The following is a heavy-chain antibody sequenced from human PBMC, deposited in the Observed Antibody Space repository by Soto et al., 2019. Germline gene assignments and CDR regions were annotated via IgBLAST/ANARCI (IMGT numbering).Heavy chain of an antibody. Sequence: SETLSLTCAVYGGSFSGYYWNWILQSPGKGLEWIGYIYSSGSTHYNPSLQNRVTTSIDTSKNQVSLRVNSVTAADTAVYYCARDHPHSYGVYYFDYWGQGTPVTVSS. V-gene: IGHV4-59*01. D-gene: IGHD5-18*01. J-gene: IGHJ4*02. CDR1: GGSFSGYY. CDR2: IYSSGST. CDR3: ARDHPHSYGVYYFDY.